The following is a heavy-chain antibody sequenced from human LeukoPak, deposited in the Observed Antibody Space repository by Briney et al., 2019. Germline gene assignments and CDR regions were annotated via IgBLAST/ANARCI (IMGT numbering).Heavy chain of an antibody. V-gene: IGHV4-39*07. CDR3: ARAPYDSNPYWFDP. CDR2: IYYSGST. J-gene: IGHJ5*02. D-gene: IGHD3-22*01. CDR1: GGSISSSSYY. Sequence: SETLSLTCTVSGGSISSSSYYWGWIRQPPGKGLEWIGSIYYSGSTYYNPSLKSRVTISVDKSKNQFSLKLSSVTAADTAVYYCARAPYDSNPYWFDPWGQGTLVTVSS.